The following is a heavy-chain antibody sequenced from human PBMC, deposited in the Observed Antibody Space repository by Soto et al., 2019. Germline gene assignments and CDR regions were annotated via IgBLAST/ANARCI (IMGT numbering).Heavy chain of an antibody. D-gene: IGHD3-3*01. CDR2: ISSSGSTI. CDR3: ARDLLGRRSYYDFWSGYTDY. CDR1: GFTFSDYY. J-gene: IGHJ4*02. V-gene: IGHV3-11*01. Sequence: GGSLRLSCAASGFTFSDYYMSWIRQAPGKGLEWVSYISSSGSTIYYADSVKGRFTISRDNAKNSLYLQMNSLRAEDTAVYYCARDLLGRRSYYDFWSGYTDYWGQGTLVTVSS.